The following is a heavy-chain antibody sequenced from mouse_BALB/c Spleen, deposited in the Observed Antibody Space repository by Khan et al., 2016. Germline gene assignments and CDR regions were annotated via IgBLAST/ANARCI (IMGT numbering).Heavy chain of an antibody. CDR3: AREDEDYFDY. CDR1: GYSITSDYA. CDR2: ISYSGST. Sequence: VQLKESGPGLVKPSQSLSLTCTVTGYSITSDYAWNWIRQFPGNKLEWMGYISYSGSTSYNQSLKSRISITRDTSKNQFFLQLNSMTTEDTATXYCAREDEDYFDYWGQGTTLTVSS. J-gene: IGHJ2*01. V-gene: IGHV3-2*02.